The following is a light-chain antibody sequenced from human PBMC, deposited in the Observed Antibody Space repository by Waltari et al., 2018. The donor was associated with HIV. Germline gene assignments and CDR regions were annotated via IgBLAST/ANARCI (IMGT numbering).Light chain of an antibody. CDR3: QVWDSSSDHVV. V-gene: IGLV3-21*02. Sequence: SYVLTQPPSVPVAQGQTARITCGGKNIGSKSVHWYQQKPGQAPVLVVYDNSDRPSGIPERFSGSNSGNTATLTISRVEAGDEADFHCQVWDSSSDHVVFGGGTKLTVL. J-gene: IGLJ2*01. CDR1: NIGSKS. CDR2: DNS.